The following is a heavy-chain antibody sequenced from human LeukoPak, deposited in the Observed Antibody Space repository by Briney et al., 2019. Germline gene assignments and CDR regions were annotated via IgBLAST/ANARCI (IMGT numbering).Heavy chain of an antibody. CDR1: GGSISSYY. V-gene: IGHV4-59*01. CDR2: IYYTGST. D-gene: IGHD4-17*01. CDR3: ARAGYGDYAGGWFDP. Sequence: ASETLSLTCTVSGGSISSYYWSWIRQPPGKGLEWIGYIYYTGSTNYNPSLKCRVTISVDTSKNQFSLKLSSVTAADTAVYYCARAGYGDYAGGWFDPWGQGTLVTVSS. J-gene: IGHJ5*02.